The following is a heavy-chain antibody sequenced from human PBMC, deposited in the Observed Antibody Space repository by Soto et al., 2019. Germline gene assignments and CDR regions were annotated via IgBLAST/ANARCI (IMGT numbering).Heavy chain of an antibody. J-gene: IGHJ4*02. D-gene: IGHD1-7*01. CDR1: GLTFSDYY. V-gene: IGHV3-11*01. CDR3: ARDQGGTGTMPFDY. Sequence: GGSLRLSCAASGLTFSDYYMTWIRQAPGKGLEWVSGISSSGSTMYYAGSVKGRFTISRDNAKNSLYLQMDSLRAEDTAVYYCARDQGGTGTMPFDYWGQGTLVTVSA. CDR2: ISSSGSTM.